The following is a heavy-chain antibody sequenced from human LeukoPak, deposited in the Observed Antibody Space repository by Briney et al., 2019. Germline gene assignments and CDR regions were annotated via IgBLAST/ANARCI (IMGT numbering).Heavy chain of an antibody. CDR1: GFTFSSYL. Sequence: PGGSLRLSCAASGFTFSSYLMSWVRQAPGKGLEWVANIKQDGSEKYYVDSVRGRFTISRDNAKNSLYLQMNSLRAEDTAVYYCARAHSYGSTGSSWGQGTLVTVSS. V-gene: IGHV3-7*01. CDR3: ARAHSYGSTGSS. D-gene: IGHD5-18*01. J-gene: IGHJ5*02. CDR2: IKQDGSEK.